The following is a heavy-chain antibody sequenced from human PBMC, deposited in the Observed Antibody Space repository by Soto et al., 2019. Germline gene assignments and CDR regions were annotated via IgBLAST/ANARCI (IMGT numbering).Heavy chain of an antibody. CDR3: ASLGAFYKSIDP. CDR1: GCTLSPNY. J-gene: IGHJ5*02. CDR2: IYYGGTT. Sequence: SETLSLTCIVSGCTLSPNYWAWIRHPPGKGQEWVGYIYYGGTTSYNPSLDSRVTISLETSKSQISLRLSSVTAADTAVYSCASLGAFYKSIDPRGAGTLVT. D-gene: IGHD3-3*02. V-gene: IGHV4-59*08.